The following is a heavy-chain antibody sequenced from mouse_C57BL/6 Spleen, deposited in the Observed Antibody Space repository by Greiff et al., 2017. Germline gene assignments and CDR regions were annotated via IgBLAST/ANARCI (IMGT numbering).Heavy chain of an antibody. CDR3: AREGYSKSVAY. CDR1: GYTFTSYW. D-gene: IGHD2-5*01. CDR2: IHPNSGST. Sequence: VQLQQPGAELVKPGASVKLSCKASGYTFTSYWMHWVKQRPGQGLEWIGMIHPNSGSTNYNEKFKSKATLTVDKSSSTAYMQLSSLTSEDSAVYYCAREGYSKSVAYWGQGTLVTVSA. J-gene: IGHJ3*01. V-gene: IGHV1-64*01.